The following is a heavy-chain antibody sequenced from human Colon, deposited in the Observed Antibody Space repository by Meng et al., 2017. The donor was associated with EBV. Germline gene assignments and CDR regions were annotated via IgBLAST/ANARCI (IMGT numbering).Heavy chain of an antibody. J-gene: IGHJ4*02. Sequence: HVQLQEAGPGVVKPSGTLSLTCGVSGVSISSNIRWTWVRQPPGKGLEWIGDIDDSGSTNYNPSLNSRISISLDKSKNHFSLKVNSVTAADTAVYYCARGKQDAWELLAYWGQGALVTVSS. D-gene: IGHD1-26*01. V-gene: IGHV4-4*02. CDR3: ARGKQDAWELLAY. CDR1: GVSISSNIR. CDR2: IDDSGST.